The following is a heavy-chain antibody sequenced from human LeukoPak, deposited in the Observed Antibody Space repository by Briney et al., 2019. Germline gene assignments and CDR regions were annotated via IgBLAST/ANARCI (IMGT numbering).Heavy chain of an antibody. V-gene: IGHV3-21*04. CDR3: ARACSSSASDI. J-gene: IGHJ3*02. CDR2: IGSTSRYI. Sequence: GGSLRLSCAASGFTFNIYTMTWVRQAPGKGLEWVSSIGSTSRYIYYADSVKGRYTISRDNDNSSVYLQMNSLRAEDTAVYFCARACSSSASDIWGHGTMVTVSS. D-gene: IGHD2-15*01. CDR1: GFTFNIYT.